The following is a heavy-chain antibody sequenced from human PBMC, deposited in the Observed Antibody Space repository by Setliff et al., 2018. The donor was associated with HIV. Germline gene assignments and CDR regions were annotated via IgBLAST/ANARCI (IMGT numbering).Heavy chain of an antibody. CDR2: IYYSGNT. Sequence: SETLSLTCAVYGGSFSGYYWSWIRQPPGKGLEWIGWIYYSGNTRYNPSLKSRVTISLDTSRNRFSLKLTAVTAADTAVYYCASAWTDFGDKNDVFDIWGQGTMVTVSS. D-gene: IGHD4-17*01. CDR1: GGSFSGYY. V-gene: IGHV4-59*08. CDR3: ASAWTDFGDKNDVFDI. J-gene: IGHJ3*02.